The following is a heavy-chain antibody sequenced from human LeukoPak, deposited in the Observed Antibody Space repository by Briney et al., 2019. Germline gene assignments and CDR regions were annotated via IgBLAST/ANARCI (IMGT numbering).Heavy chain of an antibody. Sequence: SETLSLTCTVSGGSISSYYWSWIRQPPGKGLEWIGYIYYSGSTNYNPSLKSRVTISVDTSKNQFSLKLSSVTAADTAVYYCATHRDDHYDFWSGYAFDIWGQGTMVTVSS. CDR3: ATHRDDHYDFWSGYAFDI. V-gene: IGHV4-59*01. D-gene: IGHD3-3*01. CDR2: IYYSGST. J-gene: IGHJ3*02. CDR1: GGSISSYY.